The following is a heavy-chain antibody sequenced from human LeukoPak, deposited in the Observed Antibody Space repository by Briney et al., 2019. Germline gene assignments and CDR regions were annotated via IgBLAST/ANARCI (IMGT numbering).Heavy chain of an antibody. D-gene: IGHD6-13*01. CDR3: ARGLRTAAGLDY. Sequence: GGSLRLSCAVSGFTFSRYWMNWVRQDPGKGLEWLANINEDGSEKHYVDSVEGRFTVSRDNGENSVFLQMNSLKVEDAAVYYCARGLRTAAGLDYWGQGTLVIASS. CDR1: GFTFSRYW. J-gene: IGHJ4*02. V-gene: IGHV3-7*04. CDR2: INEDGSEK.